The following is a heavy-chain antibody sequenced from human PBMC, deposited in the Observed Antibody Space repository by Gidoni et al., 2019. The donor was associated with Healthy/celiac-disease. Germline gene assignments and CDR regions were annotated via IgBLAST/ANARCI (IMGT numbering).Heavy chain of an antibody. Sequence: EVQLLESGGGLVQPGGSLRLACAASGFTFRRNAMSWVRQAPGKGLEGFSDISGSGGSTYYADSVKVRFTITRDNSKNTLYLQMNSLRAEDTAVYYCSKEYVDTAMVTYFDYWGQRTLVTVSS. D-gene: IGHD5-18*01. CDR1: GFTFRRNA. V-gene: IGHV3-23*01. CDR3: SKEYVDTAMVTYFDY. J-gene: IGHJ4*02. CDR2: ISGSGGST.